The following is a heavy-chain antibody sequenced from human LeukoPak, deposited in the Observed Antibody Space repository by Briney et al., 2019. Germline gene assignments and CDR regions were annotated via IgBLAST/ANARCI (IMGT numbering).Heavy chain of an antibody. CDR3: ARDRGWEVPFYGVDV. Sequence: GSLRLSCAASGFTFHSYAMSWIRMPPGKGLEWIGYIYYSGTTNYNPSLNSRVTISVDTSKNQFSLKLSSVTTADTAVYYCARDRGWEVPFYGVDVWGQGTTVTVSS. CDR1: GFTFHSYA. CDR2: IYYSGTT. D-gene: IGHD1-26*01. J-gene: IGHJ6*02. V-gene: IGHV4-59*13.